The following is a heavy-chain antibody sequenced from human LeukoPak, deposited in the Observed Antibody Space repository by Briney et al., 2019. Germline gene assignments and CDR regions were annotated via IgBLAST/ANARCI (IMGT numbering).Heavy chain of an antibody. CDR1: GGSSSGYY. J-gene: IGHJ4*02. CDR3: ARKSIAVAGRKPYDS. V-gene: IGHV4-34*01. CDR2: IDHSGRT. D-gene: IGHD6-13*01. Sequence: SETLSLTCAVYGGSSSGYYWSWIRQPPGKGLEWIGEIDHSGRTNSNASLKSRVTISVDMSKNQFSLRLSSVTAADTAVYYCARKSIAVAGRKPYDSWDQGSLVTVSS.